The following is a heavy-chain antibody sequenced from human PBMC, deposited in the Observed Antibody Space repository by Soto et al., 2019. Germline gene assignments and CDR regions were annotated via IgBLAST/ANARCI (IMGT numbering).Heavy chain of an antibody. D-gene: IGHD3-3*01. CDR1: GFTISAYY. CDR2: IHYSGST. Sequence: XETLSLTGSVSGFTISAYYWNWILQSPGKGLEWIGYIHYSGSTSYNRSLESRVTISLNPSKTQFSLKLSSVTAADTAFYYCARNPKDFWNGYYFDSWGQGTLVTVS. J-gene: IGHJ4*02. V-gene: IGHV4-59*01. CDR3: ARNPKDFWNGYYFDS.